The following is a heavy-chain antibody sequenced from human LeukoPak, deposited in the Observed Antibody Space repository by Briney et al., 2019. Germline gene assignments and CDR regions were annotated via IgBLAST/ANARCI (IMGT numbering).Heavy chain of an antibody. CDR2: ISWNSGSI. CDR3: AKGEAPFDP. CDR1: GFTFDDYA. V-gene: IGHV3-9*01. J-gene: IGHJ5*02. Sequence: GGSLRLSCAASGFTFDDYAMHWVRQAPGKGLEWVSGISWNSGSIAYADSVKGRFTISRDNAKNSLYLQMNSLRAEDTALYYCAKGEAPFDPWGQGTLVTVSS.